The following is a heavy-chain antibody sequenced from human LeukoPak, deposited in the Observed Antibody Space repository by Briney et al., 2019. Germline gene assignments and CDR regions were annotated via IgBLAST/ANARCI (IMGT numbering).Heavy chain of an antibody. J-gene: IGHJ4*02. Sequence: PGGSLRLSCAASGFAFSDYEMNRVRQAPGKGLEWVSNIGSSGRTIFYADSVKGRFTISRDNAKNSLYLQMNSLRVEDTAIYYCASRRDYWGQGTLVTVSS. CDR3: ASRRDY. CDR1: GFAFSDYE. CDR2: IGSSGRTI. V-gene: IGHV3-48*03.